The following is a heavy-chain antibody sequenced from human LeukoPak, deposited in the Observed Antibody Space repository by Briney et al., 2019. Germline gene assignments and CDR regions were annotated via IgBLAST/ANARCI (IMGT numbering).Heavy chain of an antibody. CDR2: ISSSSSTI. J-gene: IGHJ4*02. V-gene: IGHV3-48*04. CDR3: TRGKEPMYEMPLGADY. Sequence: GGSLRLSCAASGFTFSSYSMNWVRQAPGKGLEWVSYISSSSSTIYYADSVKGRFTISRDNAKNSLYLQMNSLRAEDTAVYYCTRGKEPMYEMPLGADYWGQGTLVTVSS. CDR1: GFTFSSYS. D-gene: IGHD1-14*01.